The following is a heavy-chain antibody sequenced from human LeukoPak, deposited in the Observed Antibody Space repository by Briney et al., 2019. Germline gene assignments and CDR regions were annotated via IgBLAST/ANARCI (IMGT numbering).Heavy chain of an antibody. CDR2: INHSGST. V-gene: IGHV4-34*01. CDR3: ARGHRQKRWFDP. J-gene: IGHJ5*02. Sequence: PSETLSLTCAVYGGSFSGYYWNWIRQPPGKGLEWIGEINHSGSTNYNPPLKSRVTISVDTSKNQFSLKLSSVTAADTAVYYCARGHRQKRWFDPWGQGTLVTVSS. CDR1: GGSFSGYY.